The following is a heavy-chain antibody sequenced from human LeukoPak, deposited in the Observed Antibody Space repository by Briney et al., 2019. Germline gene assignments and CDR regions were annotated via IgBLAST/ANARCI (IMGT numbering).Heavy chain of an antibody. CDR1: GYTFTGYY. D-gene: IGHD4-17*01. J-gene: IGHJ6*03. CDR3: AGGSLVTTKYYYYYMDV. Sequence: ASVKVSCKASGYTFTGYYMHWVRQAPGQGLEWMGWINPNSGGTNYAQKFQGGVTMTRDTSISTAYMELSRLRSDDTAVYYCAGGSLVTTKYYYYYMDVWGKGTTVTVSS. V-gene: IGHV1-2*02. CDR2: INPNSGGT.